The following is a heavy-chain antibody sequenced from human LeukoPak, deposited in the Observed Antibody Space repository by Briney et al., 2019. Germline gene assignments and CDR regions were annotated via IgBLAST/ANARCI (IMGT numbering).Heavy chain of an antibody. CDR2: IKRDGSEK. CDR1: GFTLSSYW. V-gene: IGHV3-7*05. D-gene: IGHD3-10*01. J-gene: IGHJ4*02. CDR3: ARTYSYDSGSYNN. Sequence: GGSLRLSCVASGFTLSSYWMSWVRQAPGKGLEWVANIKRDGSEKYYVDSVKGRFTISSDNAKNSLYLQMNSLRAEDTAVYYCARTYSYDSGSYNNWGQGTLVIVSS.